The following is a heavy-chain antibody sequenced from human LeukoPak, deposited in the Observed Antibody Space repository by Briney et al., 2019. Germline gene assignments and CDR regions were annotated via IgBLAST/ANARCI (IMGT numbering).Heavy chain of an antibody. CDR2: IREDGNER. CDR1: GFTFTKHW. V-gene: IGHV3-7*01. Sequence: GGSLRLSCVATGFTFTKHWMSWVRQSRGKGLECVAKIREDGNERHYVDSVKGRFTISRDNARNSLYLQMNSLRVDDTAVYYCARGGSSGWYGRLDWGQGTLVTVSS. D-gene: IGHD6-19*01. CDR3: ARGGSSGWYGRLD. J-gene: IGHJ4*02.